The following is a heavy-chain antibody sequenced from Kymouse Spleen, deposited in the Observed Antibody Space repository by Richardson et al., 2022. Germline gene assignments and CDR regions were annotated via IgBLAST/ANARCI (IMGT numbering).Heavy chain of an antibody. J-gene: IGHJ4*02,IGHJ5*02. CDR2: INHSGST. Sequence: QVQLQQWGAGLLKPSETLSLTCAVYGGSFSGYYWSWIRQPPGKGLEWIGEINHSGSTNYNPSLKSRVTISVDTSKNQFSLKLSSVTAADTAVYYCARSL*LELPLGAREPWSPSPQ. CDR3: ARSL*LELPL. D-gene: IGHD1-7*01. V-gene: IGHV4-34*01. CDR1: GGSFSGYY.